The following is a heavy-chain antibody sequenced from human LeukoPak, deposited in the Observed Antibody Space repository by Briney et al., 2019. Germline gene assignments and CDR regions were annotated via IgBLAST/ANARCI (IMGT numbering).Heavy chain of an antibody. CDR2: INPNSGGR. CDR1: GFTFTSST. Sequence: GTSVKVSCKTSGFTFTSSTMHWVRQAPGQGLEWMGWINPNSGGRHYAQKFQGRVTMTRDTSIITVYLELSSLTSDDTAFYYCARQASSAWYSDHWGQGTLVTVSS. D-gene: IGHD6-19*01. CDR3: ARQASSAWYSDH. V-gene: IGHV1-2*02. J-gene: IGHJ4*02.